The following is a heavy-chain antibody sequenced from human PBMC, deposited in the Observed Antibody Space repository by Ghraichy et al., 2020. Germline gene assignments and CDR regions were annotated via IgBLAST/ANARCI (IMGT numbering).Heavy chain of an antibody. CDR2: FDPEDGET. V-gene: IGHV1-24*01. J-gene: IGHJ5*02. CDR1: GYTLTELS. CDR3: ARDGGRYNWNYAWFDP. D-gene: IGHD1-7*01. Sequence: ASVKVSCKVSGYTLTELSMHWVRQAPGKGLEWMGGFDPEDGETIYAQKFQGRVTMTEDTSTDTAYMELSSLRSEDTAVYYCARDGGRYNWNYAWFDPWGQGTLVTVSS.